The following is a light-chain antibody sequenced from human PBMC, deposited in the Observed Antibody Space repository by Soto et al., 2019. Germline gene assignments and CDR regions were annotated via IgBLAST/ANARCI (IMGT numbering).Light chain of an antibody. Sequence: QSALTQPDSVSGSPGQSITISCTGTSSTVGGFNVVSWYQQHPGKAPKVIIYEGIKRPSGVSNRFSGSNSGSTASLTISGLQSEDEAEYYCCSYVGATTYVFGTGTQVTVL. V-gene: IGLV2-23*01. CDR2: EGI. CDR1: SSTVGGFNV. CDR3: CSYVGATTYV. J-gene: IGLJ1*01.